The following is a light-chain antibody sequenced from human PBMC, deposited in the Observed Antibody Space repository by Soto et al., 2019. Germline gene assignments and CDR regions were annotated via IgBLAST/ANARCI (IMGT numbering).Light chain of an antibody. CDR2: GVS. CDR1: QSVSSSY. Sequence: EIVLTQSPGTLSLSPGERATLSCRASQSVSSSYLAWYQQKPGQAPRLLIYGVSSRVTGIPDRFSGSGSGTDVTLTISRLEPEDVAVYYCQQYGSSPRGFTFGPGTKVAIK. J-gene: IGKJ3*01. V-gene: IGKV3-20*01. CDR3: QQYGSSPRGFT.